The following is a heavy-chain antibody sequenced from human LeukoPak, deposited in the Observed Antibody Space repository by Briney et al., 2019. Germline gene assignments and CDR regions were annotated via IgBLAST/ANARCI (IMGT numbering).Heavy chain of an antibody. CDR3: ARDHRIAVAGPLFDYWYFDL. J-gene: IGHJ2*01. CDR2: IYHSGST. V-gene: IGHV4-4*02. Sequence: SETLSLTCAVSGGSISSSNWWSWVRQPPGKGLEWIGEIYHSGSTNYNPSLKSRVTISVYKFKNQFSLKLSSVTAADTAVYSCARDHRIAVAGPLFDYWYFDLWGRGTLVTVSS. CDR1: GGSISSSNW. D-gene: IGHD6-19*01.